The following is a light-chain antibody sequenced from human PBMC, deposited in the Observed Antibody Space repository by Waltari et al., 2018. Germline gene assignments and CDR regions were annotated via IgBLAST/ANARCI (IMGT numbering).Light chain of an antibody. Sequence: QSVLTQPPSASGTPGQRVTISCSRGASNIGRNALNWSQHLPGAAPKLVILNNSQRPSGISDRFSGSTSGASASRAISGLQSDDEADYYCASWDGSLAAYVFGGGTKVTV. V-gene: IGLV1-44*01. CDR2: NNS. CDR3: ASWDGSLAAYV. CDR1: ASNIGRNA. J-gene: IGLJ1*01.